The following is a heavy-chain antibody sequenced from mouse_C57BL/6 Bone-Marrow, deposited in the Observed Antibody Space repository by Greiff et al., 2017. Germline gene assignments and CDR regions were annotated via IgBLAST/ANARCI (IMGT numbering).Heavy chain of an antibody. CDR1: GYTFTDYY. V-gene: IGHV1-26*01. J-gene: IGHJ4*01. CDR3: ARFRIYYYGSDAMDY. Sequence: VQLQQSGPELVKPGASVKISCKASGYTFTDYYMNWVKQSHGKSLEWIGDINPNNGGTSHNQKFKGKATLTVDKSSSTAYMELRSLTSEDSAVYYCARFRIYYYGSDAMDYWGQGTSVTVSS. CDR2: INPNNGGT. D-gene: IGHD1-1*01.